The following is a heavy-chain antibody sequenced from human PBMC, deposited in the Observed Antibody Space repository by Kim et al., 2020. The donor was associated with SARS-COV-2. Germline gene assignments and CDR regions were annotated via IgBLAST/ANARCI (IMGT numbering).Heavy chain of an antibody. Sequence: NYDYAVSVKGRITVNPDTSKNRFSLQLNSVTPEDTAVYYCARGTHASGSDYWGQGTLVTVSS. CDR2: NY. V-gene: IGHV6-1*01. D-gene: IGHD2-8*01. CDR3: ARGTHASGSDY. J-gene: IGHJ4*02.